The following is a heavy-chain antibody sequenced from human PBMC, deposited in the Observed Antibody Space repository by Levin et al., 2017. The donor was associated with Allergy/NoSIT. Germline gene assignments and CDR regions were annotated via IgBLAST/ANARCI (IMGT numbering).Heavy chain of an antibody. V-gene: IGHV4-59*01. CDR1: GGSISSYY. J-gene: IGHJ2*01. CDR3: ARVQGWPHWYFDL. D-gene: IGHD5-24*01. Sequence: PGGSLRLSCTVSGGSISSYYWSWIRQPPGKGLEWIGYIYYSGSTNYNPSLKSRVTISVDTSKNQFSLKLSSVTAADTAVYYCARVQGWPHWYFDLWGRGTLVTVSS. CDR2: IYYSGST.